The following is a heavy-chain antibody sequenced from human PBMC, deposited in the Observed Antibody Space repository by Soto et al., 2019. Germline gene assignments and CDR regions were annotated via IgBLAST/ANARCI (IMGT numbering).Heavy chain of an antibody. Sequence: QVQLQQWGAGLLKPSETLSLTCAVYGGFVSSGSYYWSWIRQPPGKGLEWIGEMSHSGGTHFNPSLKSRVTISVDTSKNQFSLKMGSVTAADTALYYWARVERGTATTVVDAFGILGPGTMVTVSS. V-gene: IGHV4-34*01. CDR3: ARVERGTATTVVDAFGI. CDR1: GGFVSSGSYY. J-gene: IGHJ3*02. D-gene: IGHD1-1*01. CDR2: MSHSGGT.